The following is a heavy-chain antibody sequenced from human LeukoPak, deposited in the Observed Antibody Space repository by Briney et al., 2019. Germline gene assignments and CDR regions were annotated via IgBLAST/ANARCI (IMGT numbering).Heavy chain of an antibody. V-gene: IGHV3-74*01. CDR3: ARSQTGSSSWYYFDY. Sequence: GGSLRLSCAASGFTFSNYWMHWVRQGPGKGLVWVSRINGDGSTTHYADSVKGRFTISRDNAKNSLYLQMNSLRAEDTAVYYCARSQTGSSSWYYFDYWGQGTLVTVSS. J-gene: IGHJ4*02. CDR1: GFTFSNYW. D-gene: IGHD6-13*01. CDR2: INGDGSTT.